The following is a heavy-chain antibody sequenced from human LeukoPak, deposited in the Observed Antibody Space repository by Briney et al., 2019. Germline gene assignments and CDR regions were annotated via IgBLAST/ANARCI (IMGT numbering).Heavy chain of an antibody. J-gene: IGHJ4*02. CDR3: ARDLGSYPFDY. CDR2: INPNSGGT. D-gene: IGHD1-26*01. Sequence: ASVKVSCKASGYTFTGYYMHWVRQAPGQGLEWMERINPNSGGTNYAQKFQGRVTMTRDTSISTAYMELSRLRSDDTAVYYCARDLGSYPFDYWGQGTLVTVYS. V-gene: IGHV1-2*06. CDR1: GYTFTGYY.